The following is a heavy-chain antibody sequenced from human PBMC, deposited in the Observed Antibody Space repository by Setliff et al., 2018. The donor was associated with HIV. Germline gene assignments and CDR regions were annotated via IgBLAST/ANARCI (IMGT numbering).Heavy chain of an antibody. CDR1: GYNFTSHD. D-gene: IGHD2-2*01. J-gene: IGHJ4*02. CDR3: ARGYCSSTSCYGIYYFDN. Sequence: ASVKVSCKASGYNFTSHDINWVRQAPGQGLEWMGWMNPKSGNTGYARKFQGRVTMTRKTSISTAYMERRSLRSDDTAVYYCARGYCSSTSCYGIYYFDNWGQGTPVTVSS. V-gene: IGHV1-8*01. CDR2: MNPKSGNT.